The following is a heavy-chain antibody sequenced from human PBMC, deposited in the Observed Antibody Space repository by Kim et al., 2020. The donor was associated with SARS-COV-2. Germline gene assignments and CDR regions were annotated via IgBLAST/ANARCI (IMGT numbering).Heavy chain of an antibody. CDR2: VYPTDSQT. Sequence: ESLKISCTGSGYNFRAYWIGWVRQMPGKGLEWMGVVYPTDSQTKYSPSVQGQVVISADESIDTAYLQWSSLKSSDTAVYYCARGSWGGYYPCGVVDFWGRGTPVTVSS. CDR1: GYNFRAYW. CDR3: ARGSWGGYYPCGVVDF. V-gene: IGHV5-51*01. D-gene: IGHD5-18*01. J-gene: IGHJ4*02.